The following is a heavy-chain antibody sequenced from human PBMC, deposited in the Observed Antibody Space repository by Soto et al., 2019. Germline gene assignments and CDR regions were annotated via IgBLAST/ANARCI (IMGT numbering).Heavy chain of an antibody. D-gene: IGHD6-13*01. CDR1: GGTFSSYT. CDR3: ATTNSSSWGVNWFDP. Sequence: SVKVSCEASGGTFSSYTISWVRQAPGQGLEWMGRIIPILGIANYAQKFQGRVTITADKSTSTAYMELSSLRSEDTAVYYCATTNSSSWGVNWFDPWGQGTLVTVS. V-gene: IGHV1-69*02. J-gene: IGHJ5*02. CDR2: IIPILGIA.